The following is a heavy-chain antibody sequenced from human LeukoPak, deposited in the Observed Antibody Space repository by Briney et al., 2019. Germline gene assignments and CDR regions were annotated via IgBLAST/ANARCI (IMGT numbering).Heavy chain of an antibody. CDR2: IYYSGST. CDR1: GFTFSSYW. J-gene: IGHJ5*02. D-gene: IGHD3-16*02. Sequence: PGGSLRLSCAASGFTFSSYWMHWVRQAPGKGLEWIGSIYYSGSTYYNPSLKSRVTISVDTSKNQFSLKLSSVTAADTAVYYCARAYYDYVWGSYRRPHNWFDPWGQGTLVTVSS. V-gene: IGHV4-39*07. CDR3: ARAYYDYVWGSYRRPHNWFDP.